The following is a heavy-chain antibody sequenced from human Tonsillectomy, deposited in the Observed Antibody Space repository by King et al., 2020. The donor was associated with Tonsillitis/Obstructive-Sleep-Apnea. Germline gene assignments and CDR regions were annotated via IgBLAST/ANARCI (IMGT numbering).Heavy chain of an antibody. D-gene: IGHD3-10*01. J-gene: IGHJ6*02. Sequence: VQLVESGPEVKKPGASVKVSCKASGYTFTTYAISWVRQAPGQGLEWMGWISPYSGNTNYAQKLQGRDTMTTDTSTTTAYMELRSRRSDDTAVFYCERAALRGPERHHHYYGMDVWGQGTTVTVSS. CDR2: ISPYSGNT. CDR3: ERAALRGPERHHHYYGMDV. CDR1: GYTFTTYA. V-gene: IGHV1-18*01.